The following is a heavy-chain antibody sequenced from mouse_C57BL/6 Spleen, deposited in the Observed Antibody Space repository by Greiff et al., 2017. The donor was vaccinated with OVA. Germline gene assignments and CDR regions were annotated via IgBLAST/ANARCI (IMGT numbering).Heavy chain of an antibody. CDR2: INPNNGGT. D-gene: IGHD2-1*01. Sequence: EVQLQQSGPELVKPGASVKISCKASGYTFTDYYMNWVKQSHGKSLEWIGDINPNNGGTSYNQKFKGKATLTVDKSSSTAYMELRSLTSEDSAVYYCARGGTYGNAMDYWGQGTSVTVSS. CDR1: GYTFTDYY. V-gene: IGHV1-26*01. J-gene: IGHJ4*01. CDR3: ARGGTYGNAMDY.